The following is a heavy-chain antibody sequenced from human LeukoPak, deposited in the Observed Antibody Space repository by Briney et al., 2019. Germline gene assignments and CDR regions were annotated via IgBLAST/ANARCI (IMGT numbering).Heavy chain of an antibody. D-gene: IGHD4-23*01. CDR2: MNPNSGNT. V-gene: IGHV1-8*01. Sequence: ASVKVSCKASGYTFTSYDINWVRQATGQGLEWMGWMNPNSGNTGYAQKFQGRVTMTRDTSISTAYMELSSLRSEDTAVYYCARSRWAGHYMDVWGKGTTVTVSS. CDR1: GYTFTSYD. CDR3: ARSRWAGHYMDV. J-gene: IGHJ6*03.